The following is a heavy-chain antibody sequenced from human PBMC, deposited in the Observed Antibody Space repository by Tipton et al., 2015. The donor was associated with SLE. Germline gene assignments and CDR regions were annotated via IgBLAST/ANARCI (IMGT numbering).Heavy chain of an antibody. D-gene: IGHD3-3*01. CDR2: IYPGDSET. J-gene: IGHJ4*02. CDR1: GYSLTSYW. Sequence: VQLVQSGAEVKKPGESLKISCKGSGYSLTSYWIGWVRQMPGKGLEWMGIIYPGDSETRYSPSFQGQVTISADKSISTAYLQWCSLKASDTAMYYCARRDMAVTDYDFWIENYQFDFWGQGTLVTVSS. V-gene: IGHV5-51*03. CDR3: ARRDMAVTDYDFWIENYQFDF.